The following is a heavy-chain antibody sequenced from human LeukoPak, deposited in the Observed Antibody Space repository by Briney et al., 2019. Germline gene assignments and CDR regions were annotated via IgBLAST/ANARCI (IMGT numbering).Heavy chain of an antibody. CDR1: GDSVSSNSAA. D-gene: IGHD2-15*01. Sequence: SQTLPLTCAISGDSVSSNSAAWSWIRQSPSRGLEWLGRTYYRSKWYNDYAVSVKSRITINPDTSKNQFSLQLNSVTPEDTAVYYCARDKGPGYFRFDPWGQGTLVTVSS. CDR2: TYYRSKWYN. CDR3: ARDKGPGYFRFDP. V-gene: IGHV6-1*01. J-gene: IGHJ5*02.